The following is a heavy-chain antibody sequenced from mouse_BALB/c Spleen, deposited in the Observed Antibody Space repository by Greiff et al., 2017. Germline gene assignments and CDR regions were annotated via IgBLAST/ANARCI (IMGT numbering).Heavy chain of an antibody. CDR2: IRSKSNNYAT. J-gene: IGHJ2*01. Sequence: EVKLVESGGGLVQPKGSLKLSCAASGFTFNTYAMNWVCQAPGKGLEWVARIRSKSNNYATYYADSVKDRFTISRDDSQSMLYLQMNNLKTEDTAMYYCVRHRDFDYWGQGTTLTVSS. CDR3: VRHRDFDY. D-gene: IGHD2-14*01. CDR1: GFTFNTYA. V-gene: IGHV10-1*02.